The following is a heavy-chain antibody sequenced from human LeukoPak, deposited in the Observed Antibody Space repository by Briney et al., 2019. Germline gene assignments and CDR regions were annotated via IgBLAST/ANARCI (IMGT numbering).Heavy chain of an antibody. CDR2: IQWNDDST. CDR3: TTYGDADAFDI. CDR1: GFTFDDYG. Sequence: GGSLRLSCAASGFTFDDYGMSWVRQAPGKGLEWVSSIQWNDDSTGYADSVKGRFTISRDNAKNSLYLQMKSLRAEDTALYYCTTYGDADAFDIWGQGTMVTVSS. J-gene: IGHJ3*02. D-gene: IGHD4-17*01. V-gene: IGHV3-20*04.